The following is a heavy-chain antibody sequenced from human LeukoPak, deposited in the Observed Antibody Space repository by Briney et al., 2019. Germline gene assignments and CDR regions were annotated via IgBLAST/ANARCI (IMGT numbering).Heavy chain of an antibody. V-gene: IGHV1-46*01. Sequence: ASVKVSCKASGYTFTGYYMHWVRQAPGQGLEWMGIINPSGGSTSYAQKFQGRVTMTRDMSTSTVYMELSSLKAEDTAVYYCASPKRLLWFGELLTPDAFDIWGQGTMVTVSS. CDR1: GYTFTGYY. CDR2: INPSGGST. CDR3: ASPKRLLWFGELLTPDAFDI. J-gene: IGHJ3*02. D-gene: IGHD3-10*01.